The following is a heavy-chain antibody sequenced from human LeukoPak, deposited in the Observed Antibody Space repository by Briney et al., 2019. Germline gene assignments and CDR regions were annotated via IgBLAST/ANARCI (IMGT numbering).Heavy chain of an antibody. Sequence: QPGGSLRLSCAASGFTFSSYGMHWVRQAPGKGLEWVAFIRYDGSNKYYADSVKGRFTISRDNSKNTLYLQMNSLRAEDTAVYYCAKDRVVTPPGNWFDPWGQGTLVTVSS. D-gene: IGHD4-23*01. V-gene: IGHV3-30*02. J-gene: IGHJ5*02. CDR1: GFTFSSYG. CDR2: IRYDGSNK. CDR3: AKDRVVTPPGNWFDP.